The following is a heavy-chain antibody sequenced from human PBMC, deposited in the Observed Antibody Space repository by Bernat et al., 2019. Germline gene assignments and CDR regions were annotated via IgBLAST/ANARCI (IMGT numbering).Heavy chain of an antibody. CDR1: GFTFSSYG. CDR2: IWYDGSNK. V-gene: IGHV3-33*01. D-gene: IGHD1-1*01. J-gene: IGHJ4*02. CDR3: ARERRLVRGVIRDC. Sequence: QVQLVESGGGVVQPGRSLRLSCAASGFTFSSYGMHWVRQAPGKGLEWVAVIWYDGSNKYYADSVKGRFTISRDNSKNTLYLQMNSLRAEDTAVYYCARERRLVRGVIRDCWGQGTLVTVSS.